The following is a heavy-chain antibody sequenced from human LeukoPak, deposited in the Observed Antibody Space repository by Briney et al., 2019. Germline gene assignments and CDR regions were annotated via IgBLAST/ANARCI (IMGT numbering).Heavy chain of an antibody. CDR1: GFTFSGYA. D-gene: IGHD3-9*01. Sequence: GGSLRLSCAASGFTFSGYAMYWVRQAPGKGLEWVAVISYDGSNKYYADSVKGRFTLSRDNSKNTLFLQMNSLRAEDTAVYYCARDLGYFDWLGYFDYWGQGTLVTVSS. CDR3: ARDLGYFDWLGYFDY. CDR2: ISYDGSNK. V-gene: IGHV3-30-3*01. J-gene: IGHJ4*02.